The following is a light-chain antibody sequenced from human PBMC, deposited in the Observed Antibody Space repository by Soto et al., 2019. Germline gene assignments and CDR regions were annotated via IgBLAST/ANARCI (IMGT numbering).Light chain of an antibody. V-gene: IGKV3-20*01. CDR1: HSVSSSY. Sequence: ENVLTQSPGTLSLYPGERATLSCRASHSVSSSYLAWYQQKPGQAPRLLIYGASSRATGIPDRFSGSGSGTAFTLTISRLEPEDFAVYYCQQYGTSPPWTFGQGTKVDIK. J-gene: IGKJ1*01. CDR2: GAS. CDR3: QQYGTSPPWT.